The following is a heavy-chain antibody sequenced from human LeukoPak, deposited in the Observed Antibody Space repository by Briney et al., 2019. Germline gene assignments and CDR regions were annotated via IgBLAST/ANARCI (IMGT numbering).Heavy chain of an antibody. CDR1: GFNFSNYA. J-gene: IGHJ4*02. CDR3: ARDTYGMVDY. D-gene: IGHD3-10*01. V-gene: IGHV3-7*01. CDR2: IKQDGSEK. Sequence: GGSLRLSCVASGFNFSNYAMSWVRQAPGKGLEWVANIKQDGSEKYYVDSVKGRFTISRDNAKNSLYLQMNSLRAEDTAVYYCARDTYGMVDYWGQGTLVTVSS.